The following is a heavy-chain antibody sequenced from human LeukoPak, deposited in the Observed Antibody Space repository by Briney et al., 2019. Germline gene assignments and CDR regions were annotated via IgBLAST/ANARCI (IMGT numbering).Heavy chain of an antibody. CDR3: AREDNYYFDY. Sequence: SETLSLTCTDSGGSISSYTWTWIRQPPGKGLDWIGYIYYSGSTNYNPSLKSRVTISVDTSKNQFSLKLTSVTAADTAVYYCAREDNYYFDYWGQGTLVTVSS. V-gene: IGHV4-59*01. J-gene: IGHJ4*02. D-gene: IGHD1-20*01. CDR1: GGSISSYT. CDR2: IYYSGST.